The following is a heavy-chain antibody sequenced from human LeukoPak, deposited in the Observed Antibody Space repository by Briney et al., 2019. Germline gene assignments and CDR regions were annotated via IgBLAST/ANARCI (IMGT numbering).Heavy chain of an antibody. J-gene: IGHJ6*03. CDR3: AKKYRSVQFFYMDV. Sequence: GGSLRLSCAASGFTFSNYGMNWVRQAPGKGLDWVSAISGSGGSTYYADSVKGRFTISRDNSKNTLYLQMNSLRAEDTAIYYRAKKYRSVQFFYMDVWGKGTTVTISS. CDR1: GFTFSNYG. CDR2: ISGSGGST. V-gene: IGHV3-23*01. D-gene: IGHD2-2*01.